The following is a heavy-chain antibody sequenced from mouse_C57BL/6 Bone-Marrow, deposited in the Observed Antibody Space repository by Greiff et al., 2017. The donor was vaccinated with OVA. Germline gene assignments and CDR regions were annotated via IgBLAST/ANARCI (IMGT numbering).Heavy chain of an antibody. CDR2: ISSGSSTI. CDR1: GFTFSDYG. CDR3: ARGSSYGNYEGDFDY. Sequence: EVKLEESGGGLVKPGGSLKLSCAASGFTFSDYGMHWVRQAPEKGLEWVAYISSGSSTIYYADTVKGRFTISRDNAKNTLFLQMTSLRSEDTAMYYCARGSSYGNYEGDFDYWGQGTTLTVSS. V-gene: IGHV5-17*01. J-gene: IGHJ2*01. D-gene: IGHD2-10*01.